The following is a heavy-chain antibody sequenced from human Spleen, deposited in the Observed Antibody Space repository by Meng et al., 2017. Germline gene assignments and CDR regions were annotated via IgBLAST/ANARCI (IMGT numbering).Heavy chain of an antibody. Sequence: GESLKISCAASGFTFSSYWMSWVRQAPGKGLEWVANIKQDGSEKYYVDSVKGRFTISRDNAKNSLYLQMNSLRAEDTAVYYCARESLNPMIVVVTPPGYWGQGKLVTGAS. V-gene: IGHV3-7*01. J-gene: IGHJ4*02. CDR3: ARESLNPMIVVVTPPGY. CDR2: IKQDGSEK. CDR1: GFTFSSYW. D-gene: IGHD3-22*01.